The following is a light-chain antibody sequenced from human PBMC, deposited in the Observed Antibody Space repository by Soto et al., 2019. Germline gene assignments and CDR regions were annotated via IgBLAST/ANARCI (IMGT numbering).Light chain of an antibody. V-gene: IGKV1-39*01. Sequence: DIQMTQSPSSLSASVGDRVTITCRASQSISSYLNWYQQKPGKAPKLLIYAASSLQSGVPSRFSGSGSGTDFTLTIISLQPEDLATYYCQQSYSTPPYTFGQGTKLEI. J-gene: IGKJ2*01. CDR1: QSISSY. CDR2: AAS. CDR3: QQSYSTPPYT.